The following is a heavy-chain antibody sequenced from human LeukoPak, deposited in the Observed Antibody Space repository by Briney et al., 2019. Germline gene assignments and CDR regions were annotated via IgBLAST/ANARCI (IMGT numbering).Heavy chain of an antibody. CDR3: ARSLPSAAGTMDLFDY. J-gene: IGHJ4*02. D-gene: IGHD6-13*01. Sequence: GGSLRLSCAASGFTVSSNYMSWVRQAPGKGLEWVSVIYSGGSTYYADSVKGRFTTSRDNSKNTLYLQMNSLRAEDTAVYYCARSLPSAAGTMDLFDYWGQGTLVTVSS. V-gene: IGHV3-53*01. CDR2: IYSGGST. CDR1: GFTVSSNY.